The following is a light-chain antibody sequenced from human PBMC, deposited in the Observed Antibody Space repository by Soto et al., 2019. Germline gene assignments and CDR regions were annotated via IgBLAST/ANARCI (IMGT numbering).Light chain of an antibody. CDR3: QQYGFSPT. Sequence: EIVLPQSPGTLSLSPGERATLSCRASPSVSRDFLVWYQHKGGQPPRLLLYGGSIRASAIPDRFSGSGSGTDFTLTSSRLEPEDVAVYYCQQYGFSPTFGRGTKVEI. J-gene: IGKJ1*01. CDR2: GGS. CDR1: PSVSRDF. V-gene: IGKV3-20*01.